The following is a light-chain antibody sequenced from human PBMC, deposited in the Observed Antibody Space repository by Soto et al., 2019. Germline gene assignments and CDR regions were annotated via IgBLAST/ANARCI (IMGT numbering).Light chain of an antibody. CDR1: QSVRSY. CDR3: QQRSNWPPEVT. CDR2: DAS. V-gene: IGKV3-11*01. J-gene: IGKJ5*01. Sequence: EIVLTQSPATLSLSPGERATLSCRASQSVRSYLAWYQQKPGQAPRLLIYDASNRATGIPPRFSGSGSGTDFTLTISSLEPEDFAVYYCQQRSNWPPEVTFGQGTRLEIK.